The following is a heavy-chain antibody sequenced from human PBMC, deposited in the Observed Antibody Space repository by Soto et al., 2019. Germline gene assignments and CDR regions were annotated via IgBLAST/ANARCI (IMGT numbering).Heavy chain of an antibody. D-gene: IGHD5-18*01. CDR1: GYTSTSYG. Sequence: ASVKVSCKASGYTSTSYGISWVRQAPGQGLEWMGWISAYNGNTNYAQKLQGRVTMTTDTSTSTAYMELRSLRSDDTAVYYCARSYSYGFSYYYYYYMDVWGKGTTVTFSS. CDR3: ARSYSYGFSYYYYYYMDV. J-gene: IGHJ6*03. V-gene: IGHV1-18*01. CDR2: ISAYNGNT.